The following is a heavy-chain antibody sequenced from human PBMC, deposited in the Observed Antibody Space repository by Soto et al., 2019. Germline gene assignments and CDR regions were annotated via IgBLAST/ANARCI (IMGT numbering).Heavy chain of an antibody. CDR3: ARDKLRYFDWLSPSPFDC. V-gene: IGHV1-18*01. D-gene: IGHD3-9*01. CDR1: GYTFTSYG. Sequence: GASVKVSCKASGYTFTSYGISWVRQAPGQGLEWMGWISAYNGNTNYAQKLQGRVTMTTDTSTSTAYMELRSLRSDDTAVYYCARDKLRYFDWLSPSPFDCWGQGTLVTVSS. J-gene: IGHJ4*02. CDR2: ISAYNGNT.